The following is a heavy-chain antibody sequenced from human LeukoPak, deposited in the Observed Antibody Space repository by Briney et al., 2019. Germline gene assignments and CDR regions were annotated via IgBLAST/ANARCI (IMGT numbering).Heavy chain of an antibody. CDR2: IYYSGST. D-gene: IGHD4-17*01. Sequence: SETLSLTCTVSGGSISSGDYYWSWIRQPPGKGLEWIGYIYYSGSTYYNPSLKSRVTISVDTSKNQFSLKLSSVTAADTAVYYCARGATDYGDSNCFDPWGQGTLVTVSS. J-gene: IGHJ5*02. V-gene: IGHV4-30-4*08. CDR3: ARGATDYGDSNCFDP. CDR1: GGSISSGDYY.